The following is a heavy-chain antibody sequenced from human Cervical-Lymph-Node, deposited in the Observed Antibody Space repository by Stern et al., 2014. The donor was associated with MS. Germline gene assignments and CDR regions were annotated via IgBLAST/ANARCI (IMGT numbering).Heavy chain of an antibody. CDR1: GFTFSNYW. D-gene: IGHD4-11*01. V-gene: IGHV3-74*01. J-gene: IGHJ3*02. Sequence: EVKLVESGGGLVQPGGSLRLSCKASGFTFSNYWMHWVRLVPGEGLVWVSRIYSDGSGTNNADSVKCRFTISRDNAKNTLYLQMNSLRTEDTAMYYCARDGNDYSDYLKFSGDALDIWGQGAMVTVSS. CDR3: ARDGNDYSDYLKFSGDALDI. CDR2: IYSDGSGT.